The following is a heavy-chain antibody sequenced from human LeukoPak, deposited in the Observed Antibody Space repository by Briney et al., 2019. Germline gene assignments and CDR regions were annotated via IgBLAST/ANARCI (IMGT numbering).Heavy chain of an antibody. Sequence: ASVKVSCKASGYTFTSYGISWVRQAPGQGLEWMGWISAYNGNTNYAQKLQGRVTMTTDTSTSTAYMELRSLRSDDTAVYYCARGGYSGYAFHPFDYWGQGTPVTVSS. V-gene: IGHV1-18*01. J-gene: IGHJ4*02. CDR2: ISAYNGNT. CDR3: ARGGYSGYAFHPFDY. D-gene: IGHD5-12*01. CDR1: GYTFTSYG.